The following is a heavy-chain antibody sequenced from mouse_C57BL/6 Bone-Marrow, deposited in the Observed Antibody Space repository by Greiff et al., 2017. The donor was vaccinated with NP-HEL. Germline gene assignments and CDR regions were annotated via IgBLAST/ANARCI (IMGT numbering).Heavy chain of an antibody. CDR2: ISNLAYSI. D-gene: IGHD2-5*01. V-gene: IGHV5-15*01. CDR3: AREGAYYSHYEGFLGMDY. J-gene: IGHJ4*01. Sequence: EVKLVESGGGLVQPGGSLKLSCAASGFTFSDYGMAWVRQAPRKGPEWVAFISNLAYSIYYADPVTGRFTISRDNAKNTLYLEMSSLRSEDTAMYYCAREGAYYSHYEGFLGMDYWGQGTSVTVSS. CDR1: GFTFSDYG.